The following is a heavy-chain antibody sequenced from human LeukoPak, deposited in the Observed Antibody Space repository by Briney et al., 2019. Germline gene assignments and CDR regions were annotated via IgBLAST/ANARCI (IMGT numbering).Heavy chain of an antibody. CDR3: ARDGDAANWFDP. D-gene: IGHD2-15*01. CDR1: GGSISSYY. V-gene: IGHV4-59*12. J-gene: IGHJ5*02. Sequence: SETLSPTCTVSGGSISSYYWSWIRQPPGKGLEWIGYIYYSGSTNYNPSLKSRVTMSVDTSKNQFSLKLSSVTAADTAVYYCARDGDAANWFDPWGQGTLVTVSS. CDR2: IYYSGST.